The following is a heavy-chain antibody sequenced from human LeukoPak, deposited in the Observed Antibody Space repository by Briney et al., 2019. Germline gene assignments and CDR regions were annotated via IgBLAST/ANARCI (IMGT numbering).Heavy chain of an antibody. CDR2: IYYSGST. Sequence: SETLSLTCTVSGGSISSSSYYWGWIRQPPGKGLEWIGSIYYSGSTNYNPSLKSRVTISVDTSKNQFSLKLSSVTAADTAVYYCARGHALWFGGGFDPWGQGTLVTVSS. J-gene: IGHJ5*02. CDR1: GGSISSSSYY. CDR3: ARGHALWFGGGFDP. V-gene: IGHV4-39*07. D-gene: IGHD3-10*01.